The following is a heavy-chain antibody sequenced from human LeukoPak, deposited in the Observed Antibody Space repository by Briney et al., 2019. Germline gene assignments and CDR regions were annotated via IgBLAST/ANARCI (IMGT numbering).Heavy chain of an antibody. J-gene: IGHJ1*01. Sequence: PGGSLRLSCAASGFSVSNYCMDWVRQAPGKGLAWVSGISRGGDNTYYAASVKGRFTISRDNSEKTLFLQMDSLRADDTAVYFCARNRPAGYDYDYGFELQHWGQGTLVTVSS. D-gene: IGHD5-12*01. CDR3: ARNRPAGYDYDYGFELQH. CDR1: GFSVSNYC. V-gene: IGHV3-23*01. CDR2: ISRGGDNT.